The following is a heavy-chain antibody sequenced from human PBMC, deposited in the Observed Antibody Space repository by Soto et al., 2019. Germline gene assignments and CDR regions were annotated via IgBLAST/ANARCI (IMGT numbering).Heavy chain of an antibody. Sequence: QVQLVESGGCVVQPGRSLRLSCAASGFTFSSYGMHWVRQAPGKGLEWVAVISYDGSNKYYADSVKGRFTISRDNSKNTLYLQMNSLRAEDTAVYYCADKRVVPAAGLGDYWGQGTLVTVSS. J-gene: IGHJ4*02. CDR1: GFTFSSYG. D-gene: IGHD2-2*01. CDR2: ISYDGSNK. V-gene: IGHV3-30*03. CDR3: ADKRVVPAAGLGDY.